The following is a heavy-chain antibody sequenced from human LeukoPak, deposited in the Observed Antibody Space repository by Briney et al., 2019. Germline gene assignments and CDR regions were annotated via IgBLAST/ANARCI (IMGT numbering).Heavy chain of an antibody. V-gene: IGHV4-38-2*02. Sequence: SETLSLTCTVSGYSISSGYYWAWLRQSPGKGLEWIGNVYHDGRTYYNPSLKSRVTISVDTSTNQFSLKLCSVTATDTALYYCARGYSSSWYYNWFDPWGQGTLVTVSS. CDR2: VYHDGRT. D-gene: IGHD6-13*01. CDR3: ARGYSSSWYYNWFDP. J-gene: IGHJ5*02. CDR1: GYSISSGYY.